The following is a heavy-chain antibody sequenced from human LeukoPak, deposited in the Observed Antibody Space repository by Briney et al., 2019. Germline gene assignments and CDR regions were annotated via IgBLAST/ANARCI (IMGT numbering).Heavy chain of an antibody. D-gene: IGHD6-19*01. CDR3: AVRTGYSSAWPFDY. J-gene: IGHJ4*02. V-gene: IGHV1-18*01. Sequence: ASVKVSCKASGYTFTAYGIHWVRQAPGQGLEWMGWISPYNGDTKYAQKVQGRVTMTTDTSTSTASMELRSLKSDDTGLYFCAVRTGYSSAWPFDYWGQGTLVTVSS. CDR1: GYTFTAYG. CDR2: ISPYNGDT.